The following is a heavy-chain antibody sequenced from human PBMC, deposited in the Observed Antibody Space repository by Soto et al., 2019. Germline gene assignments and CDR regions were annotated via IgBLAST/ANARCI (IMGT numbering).Heavy chain of an antibody. Sequence: GESLKISCKGSGYRFASYRIAWVRQMPGKGLEWMGIIDPSDSDIRYSPSFQGQVTISADKSISTAYLQWNSLKTSDTAMYYCATTSYGYYYGLDVWGQGTTVTVSS. CDR3: ATTSYGYYYGLDV. D-gene: IGHD5-18*01. V-gene: IGHV5-51*01. CDR1: GYRFASYR. J-gene: IGHJ6*02. CDR2: IDPSDSDI.